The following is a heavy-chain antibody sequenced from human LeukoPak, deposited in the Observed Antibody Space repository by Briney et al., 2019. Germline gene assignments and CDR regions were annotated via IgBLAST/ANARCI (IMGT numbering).Heavy chain of an antibody. CDR2: ISPDGNSE. CDR3: AKANNYDDY. CDR1: GFTFSTFG. Sequence: GGSLRLSCPASGFTFSTFGIHWVRQAPGKGLEWVAAISPDGNSEYYADSVKGRFTISRDNSKNMIYLQMNSLRGEDSAVYYCAKANNYDDYWGQGTLVTVSS. D-gene: IGHD1/OR15-1a*01. J-gene: IGHJ4*02. V-gene: IGHV3-30*18.